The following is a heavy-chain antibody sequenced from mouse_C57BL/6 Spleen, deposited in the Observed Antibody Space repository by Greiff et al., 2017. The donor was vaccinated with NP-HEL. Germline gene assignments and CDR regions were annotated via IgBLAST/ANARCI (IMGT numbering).Heavy chain of an antibody. CDR2: IYPGDGDT. Sequence: QVQLKQSGAELVKPGASVKISCKASGYAFSSYWMNWVKQRPGKGLEWIGQIYPGDGDTNYNGKFKGKATLTADKSSSTAYMQLSSLTSEDSAVYICARGDYYGSFDYWGQGTTLTVSS. CDR1: GYAFSSYW. J-gene: IGHJ2*01. V-gene: IGHV1-80*01. D-gene: IGHD1-1*01. CDR3: ARGDYYGSFDY.